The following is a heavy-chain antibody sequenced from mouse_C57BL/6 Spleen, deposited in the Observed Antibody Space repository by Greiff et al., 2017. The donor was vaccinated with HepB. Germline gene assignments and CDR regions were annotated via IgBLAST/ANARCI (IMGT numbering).Heavy chain of an antibody. CDR2: INPSSGYT. D-gene: IGHD1-1*01. V-gene: IGHV1-4*01. J-gene: IGHJ3*01. Sequence: QVQLQQSGAELARPGASVKMSCKASGYTFTSYTMHWVKQRPGQGLEWIGYINPSSGYTKYNQKFKDKATLTADKSSSTAYMQLSSLTSEDSAVDYCARNFYGSSSFAYWGQGTLVTVSA. CDR3: ARNFYGSSSFAY. CDR1: GYTFTSYT.